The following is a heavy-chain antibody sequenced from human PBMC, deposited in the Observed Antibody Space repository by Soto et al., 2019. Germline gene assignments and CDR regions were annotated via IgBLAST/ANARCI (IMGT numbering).Heavy chain of an antibody. CDR3: AREHIVVVTATYGMDV. CDR1: GFTFSSYG. V-gene: IGHV3-33*01. D-gene: IGHD2-21*02. CDR2: IWYDGSNK. J-gene: IGHJ6*02. Sequence: LRLSCAASGFTFSSYGMHWVRQAPGKGLEWVAVIWYDGSNKYYADSVKGRFTISRDNSKNTLYLQMNSLRAEDTAVYYCAREHIVVVTATYGMDVWGQGTTVTVSS.